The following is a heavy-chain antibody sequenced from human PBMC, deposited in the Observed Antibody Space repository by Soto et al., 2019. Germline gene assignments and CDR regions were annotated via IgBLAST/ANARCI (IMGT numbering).Heavy chain of an antibody. V-gene: IGHV1-69*06. Sequence: QVQLVQSGAEVKKPGSSVKVSCKASGGTFSSYAISWVRQAPGQGLEWMGGIIPIFGTANYAQKFQGRVTITADKSTSTACMAVRSRRSEDKSVYYCAGQGGGYGYRFDYWGQGTLVTVSS. CDR3: AGQGGGYGYRFDY. CDR2: IIPIFGTA. CDR1: GGTFSSYA. J-gene: IGHJ4*02. D-gene: IGHD5-18*01.